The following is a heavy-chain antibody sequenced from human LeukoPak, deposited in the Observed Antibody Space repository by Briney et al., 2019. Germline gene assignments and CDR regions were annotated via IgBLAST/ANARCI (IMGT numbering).Heavy chain of an antibody. CDR3: AKDQSQTVRGVIIIGYYYYYMDV. V-gene: IGHV3-30*02. CDR1: GFTFSSYG. J-gene: IGHJ6*03. CDR2: IRYDGSNK. D-gene: IGHD3-10*01. Sequence: GSLRLSCAASGFTFSSYGMHWVRQAPGKGLEWVAFIRYDGSNKYYADSVKGRFTISRDNSKNTLYLQMNSLRAEDTAVYYCAKDQSQTVRGVIIIGYYYYYMDVWGKGTTVTISS.